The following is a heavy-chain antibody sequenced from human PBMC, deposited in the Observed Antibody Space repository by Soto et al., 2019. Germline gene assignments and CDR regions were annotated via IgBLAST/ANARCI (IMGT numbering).Heavy chain of an antibody. J-gene: IGHJ4*02. V-gene: IGHV3-23*01. CDR2: ISGGSPKE. CDR1: GFPFDNYA. D-gene: IGHD3-16*01. Sequence: GSLRLSCEASGFPFDNYAMSWVRQAPGKGLEWVSAISGGSPKEFYAESVKGRFTISRDNSKNTLYLQVHSLTAEDTAVYYCAKDRRAGGNSAFYFDFWGQGAQVTVSS. CDR3: AKDRRAGGNSAFYFDF.